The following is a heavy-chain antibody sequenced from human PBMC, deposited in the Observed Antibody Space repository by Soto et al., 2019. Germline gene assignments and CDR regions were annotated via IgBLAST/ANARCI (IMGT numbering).Heavy chain of an antibody. CDR2: INHSGST. V-gene: IGHV4-34*01. CDR1: SCSFIGYF. D-gene: IGHD6-13*01. Sequence: SPTCTVCSCSFIGYFCTCNGKPAGKGLEWIGEINHSGSTNYNPSLKSRVTISVDTSKNQFSLKLSSVTAADTAVYDGARGIAPADVGRWLDPWAQGTLV. J-gene: IGHJ5*02. CDR3: ARGIAPADVGRWLDP.